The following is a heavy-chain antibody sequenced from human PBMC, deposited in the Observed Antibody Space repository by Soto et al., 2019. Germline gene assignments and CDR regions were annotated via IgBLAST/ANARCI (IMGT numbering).Heavy chain of an antibody. CDR3: AREVLLVVVSATRAAGWLDP. D-gene: IGHD2-15*01. J-gene: IGHJ5*02. Sequence: QLQLVQSGAEVKKPGSSVNVSCKTSGGSFSSNTITWVRQAPGQGLEWMGGIIPIFGTSNYAQKFQGRVTITADESTNTVYMELSRLRYEDTAVYDCAREVLLVVVSATRAAGWLDPLGQGTLVTVSS. V-gene: IGHV1-69*01. CDR2: IIPIFGTS. CDR1: GGSFSSNT.